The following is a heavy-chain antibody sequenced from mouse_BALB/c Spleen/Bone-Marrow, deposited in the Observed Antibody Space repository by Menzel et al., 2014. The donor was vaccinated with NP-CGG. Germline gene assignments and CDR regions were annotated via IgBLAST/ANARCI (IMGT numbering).Heavy chain of an antibody. Sequence: QVQLQQPGAELAKPGAPVKLSCKASGYTFTSYWMNWVKQRPGRGLEWIGRIDPSDSETHYNQKFKDKATLTVDKSSSTAYIQLSSLTSEDSAVYYCARSHGYYPYWYFDVWGAGTTVTVSS. V-gene: IGHV1-69*02. CDR2: IDPSDSET. D-gene: IGHD2-3*01. CDR1: GYTFTSYW. CDR3: ARSHGYYPYWYFDV. J-gene: IGHJ1*01.